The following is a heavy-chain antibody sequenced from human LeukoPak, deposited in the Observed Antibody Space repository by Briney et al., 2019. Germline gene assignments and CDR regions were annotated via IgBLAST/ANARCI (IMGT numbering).Heavy chain of an antibody. CDR1: GFTLGDYY. V-gene: IGHV3-11*01. J-gene: IGHJ6*02. CDR3: ARDKSHGGMDV. CDR2: ISNSGSTI. Sequence: SGGSLRLSCTASGFTLGDYYMNWIRQAPGKGPEWVSYISNSGSTIYYADYVKGRFTVSRDNTKNPLYLQMNSLRAEDTAVYFCARDKSHGGMDVWGRGTTVTVSS.